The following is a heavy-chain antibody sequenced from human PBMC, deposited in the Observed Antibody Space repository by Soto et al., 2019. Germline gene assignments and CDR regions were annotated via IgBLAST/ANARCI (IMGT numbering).Heavy chain of an antibody. Sequence: SVKVSCKASGGTFSSYAISWVRQAPGQGLEWMGGIIPIFGTANYAQKFQGRVTITADESTSTAYMELRSLRSEDTAMHSCTRGLSLEERSGPKVYDAFDIWGQGTMVTVPS. CDR3: TRGLSLEERSGPKVYDAFDI. J-gene: IGHJ3*02. CDR2: IIPIFGTA. V-gene: IGHV1-69*13. CDR1: GGTFSSYA. D-gene: IGHD3-3*01.